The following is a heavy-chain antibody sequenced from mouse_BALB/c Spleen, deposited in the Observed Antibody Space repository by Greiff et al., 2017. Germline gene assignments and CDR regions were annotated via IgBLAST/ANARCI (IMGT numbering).Heavy chain of an antibody. CDR3: AREDAMDY. CDR2: ISSGSSTI. J-gene: IGHJ4*01. V-gene: IGHV5-17*02. CDR1: GFTFSSFG. Sequence: EVKVEESGGGLVQPGGSRKLSCAASGFTFSSFGMHWVRQAPEKGLEWVAYISSGSSTIYYADTVKGRFTITRDNPKNTLFLQMTSLRSEDTAMYYCAREDAMDYWGQGTSVTVSS.